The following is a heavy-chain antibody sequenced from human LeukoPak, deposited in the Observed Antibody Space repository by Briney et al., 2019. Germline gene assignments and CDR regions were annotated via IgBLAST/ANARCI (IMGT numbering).Heavy chain of an antibody. CDR2: IYTSGST. CDR3: AREFPVLRFLEWSSLDV. D-gene: IGHD3-3*01. V-gene: IGHV4-61*02. J-gene: IGHJ6*04. CDR1: GGSISSGSYY. Sequence: PSETLSLTCTVSGGSISSGSYYWSWIRQPAGKGLEWIGRIYTSGSTNYNPSLKSRVTISVDTSKNQFSLKLSSVTAADTAVYYCAREFPVLRFLEWSSLDVWGKGTTVTVSS.